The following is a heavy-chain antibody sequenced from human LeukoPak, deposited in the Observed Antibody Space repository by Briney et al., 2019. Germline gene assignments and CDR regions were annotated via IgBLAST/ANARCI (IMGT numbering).Heavy chain of an antibody. V-gene: IGHV3-30*02. CDR3: AKDREGYSYGYSFYPYYCDY. Sequence: GGSLRLSCAASGFTFSSYGMHWVRQAPGKGLEWVAFIWYDGSNKHYVDSVKGRFTISRDNSKNTLYLQMNSLRAEDTAVYYCAKDREGYSYGYSFYPYYCDYWGQGTLVTVSS. J-gene: IGHJ4*02. CDR1: GFTFSSYG. D-gene: IGHD5-18*01. CDR2: IWYDGSNK.